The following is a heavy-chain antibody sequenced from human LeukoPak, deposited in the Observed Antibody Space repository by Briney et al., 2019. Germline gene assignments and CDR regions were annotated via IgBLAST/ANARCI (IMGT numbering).Heavy chain of an antibody. CDR1: GGSISSSNW. CDR2: IYHSGST. Sequence: SETLSLTCAVSGGSISSSNWWSWVRQPPGKGLEWIGEIYHSGSTNYNPSLKSRVTIAVDKSKNQFSLKLSSVTPADTAVYYCARASHDYGDYSHFDYWGQGTLVTVSS. V-gene: IGHV4-4*02. D-gene: IGHD4-17*01. J-gene: IGHJ4*02. CDR3: ARASHDYGDYSHFDY.